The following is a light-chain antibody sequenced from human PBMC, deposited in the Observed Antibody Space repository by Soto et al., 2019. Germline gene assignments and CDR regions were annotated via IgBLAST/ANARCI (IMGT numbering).Light chain of an antibody. CDR3: QQYNSYSQT. V-gene: IGKV1-5*03. CDR1: QSISSW. CDR2: KAS. Sequence: TQSPFTLSASLAQGVAIXCRASQSISSWLAWYQQKPGKAPKLLIYKASSLESGVPSRFSGSGSGTEFTLTIGSLQPDDFATYYCQQYNSYSQTFGQGTKVDNK. J-gene: IGKJ1*01.